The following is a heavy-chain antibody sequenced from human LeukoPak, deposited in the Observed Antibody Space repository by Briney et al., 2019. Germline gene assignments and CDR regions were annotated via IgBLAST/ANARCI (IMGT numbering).Heavy chain of an antibody. J-gene: IGHJ5*02. CDR3: VRAHHPGGWFDP. CDR1: GFTFSSYN. V-gene: IGHV3-7*04. D-gene: IGHD3-10*01. Sequence: GGSLRLSCAASGFTFSSYNMNWVRQAPGKGLEWVASINQDGGEIHYVDSVKGRFTISRDNAKNSLYLQMNSLTAEDTAVHYCVRAHHPGGWFDPWGQGTLVTVSS. CDR2: INQDGGEI.